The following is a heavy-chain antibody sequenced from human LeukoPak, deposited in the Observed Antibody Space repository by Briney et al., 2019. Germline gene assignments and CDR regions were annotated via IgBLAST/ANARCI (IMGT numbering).Heavy chain of an antibody. Sequence: GGSLRLSCAASGFTFSSYWIHWVRHAPGKGLVWVSRINSDGSSTTYADSVKGRFTISRDNAKNTVYLQMNGLRAEDTAVYYCARHYGDAFDIWGQGTMVTVSS. D-gene: IGHD4-17*01. CDR2: INSDGSST. J-gene: IGHJ3*02. V-gene: IGHV3-74*03. CDR3: ARHYGDAFDI. CDR1: GFTFSSYW.